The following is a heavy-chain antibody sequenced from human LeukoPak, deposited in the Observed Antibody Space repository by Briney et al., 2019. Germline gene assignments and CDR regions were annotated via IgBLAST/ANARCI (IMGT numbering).Heavy chain of an antibody. V-gene: IGHV1-69*13. CDR1: GGTFSSYA. CDR2: IIPIFGTA. CDR3: ARGPPNWGPDF. J-gene: IGHJ4*02. D-gene: IGHD7-27*01. Sequence: SVKVSCKASGGTFSSYAISWVRQAPGQGLEWMGGIIPIFGTANYAQKFQGRVTITADESTSTAYMELSSLRSEDTAMYYCARGPPNWGPDFWGQGTLITVSS.